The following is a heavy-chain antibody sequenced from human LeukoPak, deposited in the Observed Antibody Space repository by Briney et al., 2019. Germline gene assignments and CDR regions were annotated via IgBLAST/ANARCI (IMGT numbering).Heavy chain of an antibody. CDR2: ISSSSSSI. CDR3: VRQLVS. CDR1: GFTFSNYA. V-gene: IGHV3-48*01. Sequence: GGSLRLSCAASGFTFSNYAMRWVRQAPGKGLEWVSYISSSSSSIYYADSVKGRFTISRDNAKNSLYLQMNSLRAEDTAVYYCVRQLVSWGQGTLVTVSS. J-gene: IGHJ5*02. D-gene: IGHD6-6*01.